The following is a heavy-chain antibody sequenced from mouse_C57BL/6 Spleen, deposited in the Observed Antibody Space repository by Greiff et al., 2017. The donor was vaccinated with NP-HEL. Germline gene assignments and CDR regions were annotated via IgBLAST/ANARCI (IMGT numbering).Heavy chain of an antibody. Sequence: QVQLKESGAELARPGASVKLSCKASGYTFTSYGISWVKQRTGQGLEWIGEIYPRSGNTYYNEKFKGKGTLTADKSSSTAYMELRSLTSEDSAVYFCARSGDYGSSYGCFDYWGQGTTLTVSS. CDR2: IYPRSGNT. D-gene: IGHD1-1*01. J-gene: IGHJ2*01. CDR1: GYTFTSYG. CDR3: ARSGDYGSSYGCFDY. V-gene: IGHV1-81*01.